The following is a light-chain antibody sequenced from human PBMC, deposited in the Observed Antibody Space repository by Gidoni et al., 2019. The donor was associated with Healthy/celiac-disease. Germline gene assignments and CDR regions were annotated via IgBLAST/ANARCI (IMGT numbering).Light chain of an antibody. Sequence: SSELTQDPAVSVALGQTVRITCQGDSLRIYYASWYQQKPGQAPVLVIYGKNNRPSGIPDRFSGSNSGNTASLTITGAQAEDEADYYCNSRDSSGDHLVFGGGTQLTVL. CDR1: SLRIYY. V-gene: IGLV3-19*01. J-gene: IGLJ2*01. CDR3: NSRDSSGDHLV. CDR2: GKN.